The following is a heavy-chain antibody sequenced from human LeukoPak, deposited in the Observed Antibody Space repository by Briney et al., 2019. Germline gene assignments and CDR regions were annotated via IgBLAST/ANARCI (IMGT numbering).Heavy chain of an antibody. D-gene: IGHD3-22*01. CDR3: ARPAVDKTYYYDSSGYYPFDY. V-gene: IGHV4-34*01. CDR2: INHSGST. Sequence: SSETLSLTCTVSGGSISSYYWSWIRQPPGKGLEWIGEINHSGSTNYNPSLKSRVTISVDTSKNQFSLKLSSVTAADTAVYYCARPAVDKTYYYDSSGYYPFDYWGQGTLVTVSS. J-gene: IGHJ4*02. CDR1: GGSISSYY.